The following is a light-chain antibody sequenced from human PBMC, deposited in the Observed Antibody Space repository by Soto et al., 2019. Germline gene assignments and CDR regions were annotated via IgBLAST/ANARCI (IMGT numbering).Light chain of an antibody. CDR1: SSNIGTYT. J-gene: IGLJ1*01. CDR2: NND. CDR3: AAWDDSLNGLYV. Sequence: QLVLTQPPSASGTPGQRVTISCSGSSSNIGTYTVNWYQQLPGTAPKLLIYNNDQRPSGVPDRFSGFKSGTAASLAISGLQSEDEAEYYCAAWDDSLNGLYVFGTATKLTVL. V-gene: IGLV1-44*01.